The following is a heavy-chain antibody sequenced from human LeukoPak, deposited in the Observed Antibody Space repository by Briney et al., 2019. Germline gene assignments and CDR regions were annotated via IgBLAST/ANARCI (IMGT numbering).Heavy chain of an antibody. J-gene: IGHJ6*02. D-gene: IGHD5-18*01. CDR3: ARDRAGYSYGYYYYYGMDV. CDR1: GGSISSYY. CDR2: IYTSGST. Sequence: SETLSLTCTASGGSISSYYWSWIRQPAGKGLEWIGRIYTSGSTNYNPSLKSRVTMSVDTSMNQFSLKLSSVTAADTAVYYCARDRAGYSYGYYYYYGMDVWGQGTTVTVSS. V-gene: IGHV4-4*07.